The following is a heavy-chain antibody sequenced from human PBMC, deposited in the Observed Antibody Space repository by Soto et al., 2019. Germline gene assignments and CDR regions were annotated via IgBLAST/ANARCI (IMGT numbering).Heavy chain of an antibody. V-gene: IGHV1-69*12. Sequence: QVQLVQSGAEVKKPGSSVKVSCKASGGTFSSYAISWVRQAPGQGLEWMGGLIPIFGTANYAQKFQGRVTITADESTSTAYMELSSLRSEDTAVYYWARDGLYGNWFDPWGQGTLVTVSS. CDR1: GGTFSSYA. J-gene: IGHJ5*02. CDR3: ARDGLYGNWFDP. D-gene: IGHD2-8*01. CDR2: LIPIFGTA.